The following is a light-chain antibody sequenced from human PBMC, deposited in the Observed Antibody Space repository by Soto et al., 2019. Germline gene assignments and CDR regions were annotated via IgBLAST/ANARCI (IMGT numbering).Light chain of an antibody. Sequence: EVVLTQSPGTLSLSPGERATLSCRASQSVSSNYLAWCQQKPGQAPRLLIYGASSRATGIPDRFSGSGSGTDFTLTISRLEPEDFAVYYWQQYGSSPWTFGQGTKVEIK. J-gene: IGKJ1*01. CDR1: QSVSSNY. V-gene: IGKV3-20*01. CDR2: GAS. CDR3: QQYGSSPWT.